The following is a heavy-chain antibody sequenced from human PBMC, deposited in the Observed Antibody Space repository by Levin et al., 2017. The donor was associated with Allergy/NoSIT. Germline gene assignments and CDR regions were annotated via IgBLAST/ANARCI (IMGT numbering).Heavy chain of an antibody. V-gene: IGHV3-30-3*01. CDR1: GFTFSGYA. CDR2: ISYDGDNR. J-gene: IGHJ5*02. CDR3: AKATRILFWFDP. Sequence: GGSLRLSCVASGFTFSGYALHWVRQAPGKGLEWVAVISYDGDNRYYADSVKGRFTISRDNSKNTLYLQMNSLRAEDTAVYYCAKATRILFWFDPWGQGTLVTVSS. D-gene: IGHD2-21*01.